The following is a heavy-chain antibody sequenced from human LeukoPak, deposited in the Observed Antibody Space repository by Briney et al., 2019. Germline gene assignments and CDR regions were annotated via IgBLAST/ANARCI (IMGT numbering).Heavy chain of an antibody. V-gene: IGHV3-48*03. Sequence: GGSLRLSCAASGFTFSSYEMNWVRQAPGKGLEWVSYITSSGRIMYYADSVKGRFTISRDNAKNSLYLQMNSLRAEDTAVYYCANEIRYCSSTSCEDYWGQGTLVTVSS. CDR3: ANEIRYCSSTSCEDY. CDR1: GFTFSSYE. J-gene: IGHJ4*02. D-gene: IGHD2-2*01. CDR2: ITSSGRIM.